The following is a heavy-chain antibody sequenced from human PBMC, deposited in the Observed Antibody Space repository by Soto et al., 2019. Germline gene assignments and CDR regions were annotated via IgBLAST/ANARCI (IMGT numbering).Heavy chain of an antibody. CDR3: ASDLGS. CDR1: GFTFSDHY. Sequence: EVQLVESGGGLVQPGGSLRLSYAASGFTFSDHYMDWVRQAPGKGLEWVGRSRNKANSYTTEYAASVRGRFTISRDDSKNSLYLRMNSLKTEDTAVYYCASDLGSWGQGTLVTVSS. CDR2: SRNKANSYTT. V-gene: IGHV3-72*01. J-gene: IGHJ5*02.